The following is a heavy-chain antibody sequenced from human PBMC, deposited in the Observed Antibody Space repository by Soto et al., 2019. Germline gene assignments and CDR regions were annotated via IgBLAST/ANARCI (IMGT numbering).Heavy chain of an antibody. Sequence: EGSLRLSCAASGFTFSDYYMSWIRQAPGKGLEWVSYISSSSSYTNYADSVKGRFTISRGNAKNSLYLQMNSLRAEDTAVYYCARVGGYYDFWSGYWGHGMDVWGQGTTVTVS. CDR3: ARVGGYYDFWSGYWGHGMDV. V-gene: IGHV3-11*06. CDR1: GFTFSDYY. J-gene: IGHJ6*02. CDR2: ISSSSSYT. D-gene: IGHD3-3*01.